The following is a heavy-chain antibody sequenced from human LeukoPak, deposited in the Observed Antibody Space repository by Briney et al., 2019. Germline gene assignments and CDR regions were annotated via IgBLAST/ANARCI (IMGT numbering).Heavy chain of an antibody. V-gene: IGHV3-33*01. CDR2: IWYDGSNK. Sequence: GGSLRLSCAASGFTFSSYGMHWVRQAPGKGLEWVAVIWYDGSNKYYADSVKGRFTISRDNSKNTLYLQMNSLRAEDTAVYYCXXXXXXXDSSGYYYVVFDYWGQGTLVTVSS. J-gene: IGHJ4*02. D-gene: IGHD3-22*01. CDR3: XXXXXXXDSSGYYYVVFDY. CDR1: GFTFSSYG.